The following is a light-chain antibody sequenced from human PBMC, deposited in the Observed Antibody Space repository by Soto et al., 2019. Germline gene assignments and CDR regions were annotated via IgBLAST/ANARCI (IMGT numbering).Light chain of an antibody. CDR1: QSVQSY. V-gene: IGKV3-15*01. CDR2: GAS. CDR3: QQYKTWPPRA. Sequence: EILMTQSPATLSVSPGERVTLSCRASQSVQSYLAWYQQRPDQAPRLLIYGASTRATGIPARFSGSGSGTEFTLTISSLQSEDFAVYYCQQYKTWPPRAFGQGTKVEIK. J-gene: IGKJ1*01.